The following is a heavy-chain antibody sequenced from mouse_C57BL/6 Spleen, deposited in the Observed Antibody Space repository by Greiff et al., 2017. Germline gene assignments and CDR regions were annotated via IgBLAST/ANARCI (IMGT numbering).Heavy chain of an antibody. V-gene: IGHV1-22*01. Sequence: EVMLVESGPELVKPGASVKMSCKASGYTFTDYNMHWVKQSHGKSLEWIGYINPNNGGTSYNQKFKGKATLTVNKSSSTAYMELRSLTSEDSAVYYCARFYYGNSIDYWGQGTTLTVSS. CDR3: ARFYYGNSIDY. J-gene: IGHJ2*01. CDR2: INPNNGGT. CDR1: GYTFTDYN. D-gene: IGHD2-1*01.